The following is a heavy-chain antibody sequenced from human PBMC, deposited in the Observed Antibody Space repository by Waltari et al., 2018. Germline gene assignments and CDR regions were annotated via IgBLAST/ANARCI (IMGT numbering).Heavy chain of an antibody. J-gene: IGHJ4*02. V-gene: IGHV1-69*01. CDR1: GGTFSSYA. CDR3: ASHKGIAVAGTIFDY. CDR2: IIPIFGTA. D-gene: IGHD6-19*01. Sequence: QVQLVQSGAEVTKPGSSVKVSCQASGGTFSSYAISWVRRAPGQGLEWMGGIIPIFGTANYAQKFQGRVTITADESTSTADMELSSLRSEDTAVYYCASHKGIAVAGTIFDYWGQGTLVTVSS.